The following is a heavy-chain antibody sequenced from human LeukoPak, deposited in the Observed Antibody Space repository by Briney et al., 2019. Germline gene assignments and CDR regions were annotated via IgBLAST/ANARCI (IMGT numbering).Heavy chain of an antibody. Sequence: GGSLRLSCVASGFTFSSYSMNWVRQAPGKGPEWVSAISGSGDSTYYADSVKGRFTISRDYAKKSLYLQMNSLRAEDTAVYYCARDRVGGNNWFDPWGQGTLVTVSS. D-gene: IGHD1-26*01. CDR2: ISGSGDST. V-gene: IGHV3-21*01. CDR1: GFTFSSYS. J-gene: IGHJ5*02. CDR3: ARDRVGGNNWFDP.